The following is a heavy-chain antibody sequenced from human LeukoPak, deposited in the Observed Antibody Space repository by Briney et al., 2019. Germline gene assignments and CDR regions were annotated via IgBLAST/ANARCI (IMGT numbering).Heavy chain of an antibody. J-gene: IGHJ4*02. V-gene: IGHV3-7*01. D-gene: IGHD6-13*01. CDR1: GFSFSSYW. CDR3: ARDLGYSSFDY. CDR2: IKEDESEK. Sequence: GGSLRLSCAASGFSFSSYWMGWVRQAPGMGLEWVANIKEDESEKNYVDSVKGRISISRDNAKNSLYLQMNSLRAEDTAVYYCARDLGYSSFDYWGQGTLVTVSS.